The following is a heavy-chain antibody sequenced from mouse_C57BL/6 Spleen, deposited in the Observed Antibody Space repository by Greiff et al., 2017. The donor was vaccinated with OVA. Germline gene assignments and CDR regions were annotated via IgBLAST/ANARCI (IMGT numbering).Heavy chain of an antibody. Sequence: VQLQQPGAELVKPGASVKLSCKASGYTFTSYWMQWVKQRPGQGLEWIGEIDPSDSYTNYNQKFKGKATLTEDTSSSTAYMQLSSLTSEDTAVYYCARQDGYYFDYWGQGTTLTVSS. D-gene: IGHD2-3*01. CDR2: IDPSDSYT. CDR1: GYTFTSYW. V-gene: IGHV1-50*01. J-gene: IGHJ2*01. CDR3: ARQDGYYFDY.